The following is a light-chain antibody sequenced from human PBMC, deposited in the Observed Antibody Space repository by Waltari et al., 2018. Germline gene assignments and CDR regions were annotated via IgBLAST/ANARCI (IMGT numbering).Light chain of an antibody. CDR3: QQANSFPRT. Sequence: DIQMTQSPSSVSASIGDRVTITCRASQDINIWLAWYQQKPGRAPQVLIFEATRLQSGVPARFSGSGSGTEFTLTISSLQPEDFATYYGQQANSFPRTFGQGTRLEIK. J-gene: IGKJ5*01. V-gene: IGKV1D-12*01. CDR2: EAT. CDR1: QDINIW.